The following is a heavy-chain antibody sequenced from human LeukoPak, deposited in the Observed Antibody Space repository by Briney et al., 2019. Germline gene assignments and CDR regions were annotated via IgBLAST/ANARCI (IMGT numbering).Heavy chain of an antibody. J-gene: IGHJ4*02. CDR2: ISGSGGST. CDR1: GFTVSINS. Sequence: GGSLRLSCTVSGFTVSINSMSWVRQAPGKGLEWVSAISGSGGSTYYADSVKGRFTISRDNSKNTLYLQMNSLRAEDTAVYYCAKEAPYSSGWCFDYWGQGTLVTVSS. V-gene: IGHV3-23*01. CDR3: AKEAPYSSGWCFDY. D-gene: IGHD6-19*01.